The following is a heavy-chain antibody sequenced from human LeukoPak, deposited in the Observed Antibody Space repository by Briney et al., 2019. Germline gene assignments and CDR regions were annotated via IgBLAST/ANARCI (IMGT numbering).Heavy chain of an antibody. D-gene: IGHD5-24*01. CDR3: ARHPSGRMWLQQGGWFDP. CDR1: GGSISSSGYY. V-gene: IGHV4-39*01. CDR2: MYHNGST. Sequence: PSETLSLTCTVSGGSISSSGYYWGWIRQPPGKGLEWIGSMYHNGSTYYNPSLKSRVTISVDTSKNQFSLKLTSVTAADTAVYYCARHPSGRMWLQQGGWFDPWGQGTLVTVSS. J-gene: IGHJ5*02.